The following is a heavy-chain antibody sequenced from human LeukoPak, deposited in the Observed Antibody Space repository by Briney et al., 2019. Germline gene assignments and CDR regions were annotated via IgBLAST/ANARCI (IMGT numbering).Heavy chain of an antibody. CDR3: GRALVATVIAD. V-gene: IGHV3-48*04. CDR2: MSGSGSLI. Sequence: GGSLRLSCAASGFTFKFYSMNWVRQAPGKGLEWVSYMSGSGSLIYYADSVKGRFTISRDNARNLLYLQMNSLRAEDTAVYYCGRALVATVIADWGQGALVTVSS. D-gene: IGHD5-12*01. J-gene: IGHJ1*01. CDR1: GFTFKFYS.